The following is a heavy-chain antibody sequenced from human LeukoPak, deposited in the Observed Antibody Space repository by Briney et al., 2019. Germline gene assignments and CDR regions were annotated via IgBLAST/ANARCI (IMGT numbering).Heavy chain of an antibody. D-gene: IGHD3-10*01. CDR3: ARGGGGGHVLWFGRGDWFDP. Sequence: GGSLRLSCAASGFTFSSYSMNWVRQAPGKGLEWVSSISGSSSYIYYADSVKGRFTISRDNAKNSLYLQMNSLRAEDTAVYYCARGGGGGHVLWFGRGDWFDPWGQGTLVTVSS. V-gene: IGHV3-21*01. CDR1: GFTFSSYS. J-gene: IGHJ5*02. CDR2: ISGSSSYI.